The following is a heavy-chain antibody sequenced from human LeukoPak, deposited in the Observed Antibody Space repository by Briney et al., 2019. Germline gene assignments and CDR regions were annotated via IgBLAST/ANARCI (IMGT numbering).Heavy chain of an antibody. V-gene: IGHV4-39*01. J-gene: IGHJ4*02. CDR3: ARQADFALVEMATIMFDY. Sequence: PSETLSLTCTVSGGSISTSSYYWGWIRQPPGKGLEWIGSLYHTGSTYYKPSLKSRVNISVDTSKNQFSLKLNSVAAADTAVYYCARQADFALVEMATIMFDYWGQGNLVTVSS. CDR2: LYHTGST. CDR1: GGSISTSSYY. D-gene: IGHD5-24*01.